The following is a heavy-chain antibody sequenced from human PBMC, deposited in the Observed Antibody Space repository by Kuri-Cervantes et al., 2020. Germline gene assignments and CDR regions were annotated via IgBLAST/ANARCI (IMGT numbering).Heavy chain of an antibody. CDR2: VSYDGNTK. Sequence: GGSLRLSCAASGFTFSGSAMHWVRQAPGKGLEWVAFVSYDGNTKYYADSVKGRFTISRDNSMNSLYLQMNSLRAEDTAVYYCARGNCSSTSYYPLGYMDVWGKGTTVTVSS. J-gene: IGHJ6*03. CDR3: ARGNCSSTSYYPLGYMDV. CDR1: GFTFSGSA. D-gene: IGHD2-2*01. V-gene: IGHV3-30-3*01.